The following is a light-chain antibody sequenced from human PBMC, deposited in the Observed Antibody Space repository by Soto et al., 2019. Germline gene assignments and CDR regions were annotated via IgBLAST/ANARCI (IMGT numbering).Light chain of an antibody. CDR2: DAS. CDR3: QQYGRSPWT. CDR1: QSVSRNS. Sequence: EIVLTQSPGTLSLSPGERATLSCRASQSVSRNSLAWLQQKPGQAPRLLIFDASSRATGIPDRFSGRGSGTDFSLTISRLEPEDYAVYFCQQYGRSPWTFGQGTKVDIK. V-gene: IGKV3-20*01. J-gene: IGKJ1*01.